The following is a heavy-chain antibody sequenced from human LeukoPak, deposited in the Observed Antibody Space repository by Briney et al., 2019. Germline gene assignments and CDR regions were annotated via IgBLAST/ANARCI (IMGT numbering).Heavy chain of an antibody. CDR1: GGTFSSYA. V-gene: IGHV1-69*13. D-gene: IGHD2-15*01. Sequence: SVKVSCTASGGTFSSYAISWVRQAPGQGLEWMGGIIPIFGTANYAQKFQGRVTITADESTSTAYMELSSLRSEDTAVYYCARRRPPYCSGGSCYFDYWGQGTLVTVSS. J-gene: IGHJ4*02. CDR3: ARRRPPYCSGGSCYFDY. CDR2: IIPIFGTA.